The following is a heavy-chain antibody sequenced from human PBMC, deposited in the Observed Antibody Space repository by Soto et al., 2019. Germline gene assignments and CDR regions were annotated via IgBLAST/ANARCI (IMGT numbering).Heavy chain of an antibody. V-gene: IGHV4-59*01. Sequence: QVQLQESGPGLVKPSETLSLTCTVSGGSISSYYWSWIRQPPGKGLEWIGYIYYSGSTNYNPSLKSRVTISVDTSKNQFSLKLSSVTAADTAVYYCARDRDYCSSTSCSYYMDVWGKGTTVTVSS. CDR1: GGSISSYY. CDR2: IYYSGST. D-gene: IGHD2-2*01. CDR3: ARDRDYCSSTSCSYYMDV. J-gene: IGHJ6*03.